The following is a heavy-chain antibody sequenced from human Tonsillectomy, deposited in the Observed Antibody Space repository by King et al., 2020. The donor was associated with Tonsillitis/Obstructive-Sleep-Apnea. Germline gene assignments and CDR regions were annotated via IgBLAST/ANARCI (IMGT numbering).Heavy chain of an antibody. CDR3: ARYTGYGGVDVVATLLDC. D-gene: IGHD5-12*01. J-gene: IGHJ4*02. CDR1: GFTFSSYA. V-gene: IGHV3-30*04. Sequence: VQLVESGGGVVQPGRSLRLSCAASGFTFSSYAMHWVRQAPGKGLEWVAVISCDGGNKYYADSVKGRFTISRDNSKNTLYLQMNSLRAEDTAVYYCARYTGYGGVDVVATLLDCWGQGTLLTVSS. CDR2: ISCDGGNK.